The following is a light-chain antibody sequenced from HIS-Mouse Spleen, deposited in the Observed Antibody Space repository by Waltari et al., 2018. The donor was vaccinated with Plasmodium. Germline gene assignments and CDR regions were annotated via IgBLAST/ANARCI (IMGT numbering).Light chain of an antibody. J-gene: IGLJ3*02. CDR3: YSTDSSGNHRV. Sequence: SYELTQPPSVSVSPGQTAWITCSGDALPKKYAYWYQQKSGQAPVLVIYEDSKRPSGIPDRFSGSSSGTIATLTISGAQVEDEADYYCYSTDSSGNHRVFGGGTKLTVL. V-gene: IGLV3-10*01. CDR1: ALPKKY. CDR2: EDS.